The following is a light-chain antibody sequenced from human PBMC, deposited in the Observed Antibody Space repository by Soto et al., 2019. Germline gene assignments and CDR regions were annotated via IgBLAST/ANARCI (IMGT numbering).Light chain of an antibody. CDR1: DVGTYNY. CDR2: DVT. Sequence: QSALTQPRSVSGSPGQAVTISCTGTDVGTYNYVSWYQQHPGKAPKLIIYDVTERPSGVPDRFSGSKSGNTASLTISGLQADDEADYHCCSYTGSYTYVVFGGGTKVTVL. CDR3: CSYTGSYTYVV. J-gene: IGLJ2*01. V-gene: IGLV2-11*01.